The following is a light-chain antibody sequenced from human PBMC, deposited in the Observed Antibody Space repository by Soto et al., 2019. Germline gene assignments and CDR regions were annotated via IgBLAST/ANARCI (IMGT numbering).Light chain of an antibody. CDR1: QSVSNNY. CDR3: QQYSTSPT. V-gene: IGKV3-20*01. CDR2: GAS. J-gene: IGKJ5*01. Sequence: NVLKQSPGTLSLSTGERATLSCGASQSVSNNYLAWYQQKPGQAPRRLIYGASSRATGIPDRFSGSGSGTDFTLTISRLEPEDFAVYYCQQYSTSPTFGERRLLEI.